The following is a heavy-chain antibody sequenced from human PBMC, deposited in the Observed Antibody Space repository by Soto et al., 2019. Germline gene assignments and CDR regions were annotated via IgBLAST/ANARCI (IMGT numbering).Heavy chain of an antibody. CDR2: INLNSGGT. J-gene: IGHJ6*03. V-gene: IGHV1-2*02. CDR1: GYTFIGYY. D-gene: IGHD3-9*01. CDR3: ARATRLSYDILTGYLYYMDV. Sequence: ASVKVSCKASGYTFIGYYIYWVRQAPGQGLEWMGWINLNSGGTNYAQKFQGRGTMTRDTSISTAYMELSSLRSEDTAVYYCARATRLSYDILTGYLYYMDVWGKGTTVTVSS.